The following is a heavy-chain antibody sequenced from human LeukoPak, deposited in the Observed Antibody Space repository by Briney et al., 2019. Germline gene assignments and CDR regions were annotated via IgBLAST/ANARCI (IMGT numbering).Heavy chain of an antibody. CDR1: GFTFRSYG. D-gene: IGHD4-17*01. CDR3: ASFDGDYFFDY. Sequence: GTSLRLSCAASGFTFRSYGMHWVRQAPGKGPEWVALIWYDGSNENHADSVKGRFSISRDNSKNTLYLQMNGLRADDTAVYYCASFDGDYFFDYWGQGVMVTVSS. J-gene: IGHJ4*02. CDR2: IWYDGSNE. V-gene: IGHV3-33*01.